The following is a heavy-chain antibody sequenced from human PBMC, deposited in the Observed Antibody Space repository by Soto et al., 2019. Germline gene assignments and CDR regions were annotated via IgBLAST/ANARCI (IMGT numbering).Heavy chain of an antibody. V-gene: IGHV3-33*01. CDR3: ARDRIAARPGYYYYYMDV. CDR1: GFTFSSYG. CDR2: IWYDGSNK. J-gene: IGHJ6*03. D-gene: IGHD6-6*01. Sequence: GGSLRLSCAASGFTFSSYGMHWVRQAPGKGLEWVAVIWYDGSNKYYADSVKGRFTISRDNSKNTLYLQMNSLRAEDTAVYYCARDRIAARPGYYYYYMDVWGKGTTVTVSS.